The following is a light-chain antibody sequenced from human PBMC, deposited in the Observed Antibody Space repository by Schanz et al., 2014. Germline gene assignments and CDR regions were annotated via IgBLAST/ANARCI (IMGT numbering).Light chain of an antibody. CDR3: QSYDSLSGSV. Sequence: QSVLTQPPSVSGAPGQRVTISCTGSSSNIGAGYDVHWYQQLPGTAPKLLIYGNSNRPSGVPDRFSGSKSGTSASLAITGLQSEDEADYSCQSYDSLSGSVFGTGTKLTVL. J-gene: IGLJ1*01. V-gene: IGLV1-40*01. CDR1: SSNIGAGYD. CDR2: GNS.